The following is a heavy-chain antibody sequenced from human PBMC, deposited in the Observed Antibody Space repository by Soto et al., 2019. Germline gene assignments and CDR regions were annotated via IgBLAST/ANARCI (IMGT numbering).Heavy chain of an antibody. J-gene: IGHJ5*01. D-gene: IGHD2-21*01. CDR2: IDHTGRT. CDR3: ATSMNHQKHHHFGFDS. V-gene: IGHV4-34*01. CDR1: GGSFNPYH. Sequence: SETLSLTCAVYGGSFNPYHWSFIRQPPGKRLEWIGEIDHTGRTNYNPSVKGRVTMSVDTSKNQFSLNLRSVTAADTAVYFCATSMNHQKHHHFGFDSWGQGTLVTVSS.